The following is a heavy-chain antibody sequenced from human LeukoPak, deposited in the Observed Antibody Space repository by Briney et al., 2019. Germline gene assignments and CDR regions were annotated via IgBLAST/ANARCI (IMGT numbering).Heavy chain of an antibody. CDR1: GGSINSYY. D-gene: IGHD3-22*01. J-gene: IGHJ6*03. CDR2: IYASGST. Sequence: SETLSLTCTVSGGSINSYYWSWLRQPAERGLEWIGRIYASGSTTYNPSLRSRVAISMDTSKNQFSLKLSSVTAADTAVYYCARSSYYSDSSGYSYFYYYNMDVWGKGTTVTVSS. CDR3: ARSSYYSDSSGYSYFYYYNMDV. V-gene: IGHV4-4*07.